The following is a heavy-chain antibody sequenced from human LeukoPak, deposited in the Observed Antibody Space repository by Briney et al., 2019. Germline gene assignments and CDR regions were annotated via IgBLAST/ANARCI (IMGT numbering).Heavy chain of an antibody. CDR3: ARGGLRKVWWLPGRLDY. J-gene: IGHJ4*02. D-gene: IGHD1-26*01. Sequence: GGSLRLSCAASGFTFSSTWMHWVRQAPGKGLVWVSRITSDGSSTIYADSVKGRFTISRDNAKNTLYLQMNSLRAEDTAVYYCARGGLRKVWWLPGRLDYWGQGTLVTVSS. CDR1: GFTFSSTW. V-gene: IGHV3-74*01. CDR2: ITSDGSST.